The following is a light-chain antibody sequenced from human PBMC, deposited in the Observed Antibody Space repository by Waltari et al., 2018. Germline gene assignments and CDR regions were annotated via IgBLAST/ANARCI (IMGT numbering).Light chain of an antibody. CDR2: VAS. Sequence: DIQMTQSPSSLSASVGDSVTITCRASKSISSYLNWYQQRPGKAPNLLIYVASTFQSGIPSRFSGSGSGTDFTLTISSLQPEDFATYYCQQSYSIPYTFGQGTKLEIK. CDR3: QQSYSIPYT. V-gene: IGKV1-39*01. J-gene: IGKJ2*01. CDR1: KSISSY.